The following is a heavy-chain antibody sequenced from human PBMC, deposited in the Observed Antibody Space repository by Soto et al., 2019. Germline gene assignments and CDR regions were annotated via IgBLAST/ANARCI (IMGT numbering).Heavy chain of an antibody. V-gene: IGHV3-23*01. CDR2: ISGSGSDT. J-gene: IGHJ4*02. D-gene: IGHD6-13*01. CDR1: GFGLIDFA. CDR3: AKSFSSNWYDYFNS. Sequence: GGSLRLSCVASGFGLIDFAMSWVRQAPGKGLQWVSAISGSGSDTYYADSVKGRFTISRDTSKNTLYLQMNSLRAEDTALYYCAKSFSSNWYDYFNSWGQGSLVTVSS.